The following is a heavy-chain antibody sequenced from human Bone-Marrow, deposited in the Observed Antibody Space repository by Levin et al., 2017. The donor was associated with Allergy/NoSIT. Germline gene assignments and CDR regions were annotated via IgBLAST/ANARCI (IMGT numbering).Heavy chain of an antibody. J-gene: IGHJ4*02. CDR1: GFTFSSLA. CDR2: ISYDGSNK. Sequence: GESLKISCAASGFTFSSLAMYWVRQAPGKGLEWITVISYDGSNKYYVDSVKGRFTISRDNSQNTVSLQMNSLRPEDTGVYYCASASTVTFDYWGQGTLVTVSS. D-gene: IGHD4-17*01. V-gene: IGHV3-30*04. CDR3: ASASTVTFDY.